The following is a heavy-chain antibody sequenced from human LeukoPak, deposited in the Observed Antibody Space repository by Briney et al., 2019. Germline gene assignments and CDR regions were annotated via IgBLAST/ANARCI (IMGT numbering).Heavy chain of an antibody. V-gene: IGHV1-18*01. CDR2: ISAYSGNT. Sequence: GGSVKVSCKASGYPFDNFGLTWVRQAPGQGLEWMGWISAYSGNTHYAQKFRGRLTLTTETSTSTAYLELRSLKSDDTAVYYCARDRVGGDLTGVSLYWGQGTLVTVSS. D-gene: IGHD4-17*01. J-gene: IGHJ4*01. CDR3: ARDRVGGDLTGVSLY. CDR1: GYPFDNFG.